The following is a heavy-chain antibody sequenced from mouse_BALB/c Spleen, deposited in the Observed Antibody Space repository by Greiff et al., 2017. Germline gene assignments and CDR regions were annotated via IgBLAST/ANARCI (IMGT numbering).Heavy chain of an antibody. V-gene: IGHV1-14*01. CDR2: INPYNDGT. D-gene: IGHD3-2*01. CDR1: GYTFTSYV. CDR3: ARKDDSSGYGDYYAMDD. Sequence: VHVKQSGPELVKPGASVKMSCKASGYTFTSYVMHWVKQKPGQGLEWIGYINPYNDGTKYNEKFKGKATLTSDKSSSTAYMELSSLTSEDSAVYYCARKDDSSGYGDYYAMDDWGQGTSVTVSS. J-gene: IGHJ4*01.